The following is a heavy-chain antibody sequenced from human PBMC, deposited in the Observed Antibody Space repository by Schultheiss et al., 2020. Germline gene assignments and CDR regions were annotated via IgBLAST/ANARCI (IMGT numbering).Heavy chain of an antibody. CDR3: ARGQEAGAGPFVYYFDY. V-gene: IGHV4-4*02. D-gene: IGHD1-26*01. CDR2: IYHSGST. CDR1: GGSISSSNW. J-gene: IGHJ4*02. Sequence: SETLSLTCTVSGGSISSSNWWSWVRQPPGKGLEWIGEIYHSGSTNYNPSLKSRVTISVDTSKNQFSLKLSSVTAADTAVYYCARGQEAGAGPFVYYFDYWGQGTLVTVSS.